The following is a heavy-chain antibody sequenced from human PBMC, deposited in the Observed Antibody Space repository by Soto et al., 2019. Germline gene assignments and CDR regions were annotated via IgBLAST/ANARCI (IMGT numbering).Heavy chain of an antibody. V-gene: IGHV3-23*01. CDR3: AKKRVLWFGESSDY. CDR1: GFILRSYT. CDR2: ISGSGVNT. Sequence: GGSMTLSCAASGFILRSYTMSWVRQAQGKGLEWVSGISGSGVNTYYADSVKGRFTISRDNSKNTLYLQMNSLRADDTAIYYCAKKRVLWFGESSDYWGQGTLVIVS. J-gene: IGHJ4*02. D-gene: IGHD3-10*01.